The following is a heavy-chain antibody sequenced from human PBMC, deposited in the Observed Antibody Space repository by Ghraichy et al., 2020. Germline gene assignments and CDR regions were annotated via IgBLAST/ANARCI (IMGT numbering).Heavy chain of an antibody. Sequence: SVKVSCKASGGTFSSYAISWVRQAPGQGLEWMGGIIPIFGTANYAQKFQGRVTITADKSTSTAYMELSSLRSEDTAVYYCAREPGPYYDFWSGYYGYYFDYWGQGTLVTVSS. CDR1: GGTFSSYA. CDR2: IIPIFGTA. J-gene: IGHJ4*02. D-gene: IGHD3-3*01. V-gene: IGHV1-69*06. CDR3: AREPGPYYDFWSGYYGYYFDY.